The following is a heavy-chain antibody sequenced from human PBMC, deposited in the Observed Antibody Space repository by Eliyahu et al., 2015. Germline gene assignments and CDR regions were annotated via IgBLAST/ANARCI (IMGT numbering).Heavy chain of an antibody. J-gene: IGHJ4*02. CDR1: GFTFSSXA. Sequence: EVQLLESGGGLVQPGGSLXLSCAASGFTFSSXAXXWVRXAPGKGLEWVSAISGSGGSTYYADSVKGRFTISRDNSKNTLYLQMNSLRAEDTAVYYCAKGAPICSSTSCYKIRFDYWGQGTLVTVSS. CDR3: AKGAPICSSTSCYKIRFDY. V-gene: IGHV3-23*01. CDR2: ISGSGGST. D-gene: IGHD2-2*02.